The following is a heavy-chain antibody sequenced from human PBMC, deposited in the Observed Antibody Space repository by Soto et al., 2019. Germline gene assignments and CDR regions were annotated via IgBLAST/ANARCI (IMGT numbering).Heavy chain of an antibody. D-gene: IGHD3-10*01. CDR3: ARDSPHYYGSGSPTHNNWFDP. CDR2: IWYDGSNK. J-gene: IGHJ5*02. Sequence: GGSLRLSCAASGFTFSSYGMHWVRQAPGKGLEWVAVIWYDGSNKYYADSVKGRFTISRDNSKNTLYLQMNSLRAEDTAVYYCARDSPHYYGSGSPTHNNWFDPWGQGTLVTVSS. CDR1: GFTFSSYG. V-gene: IGHV3-33*01.